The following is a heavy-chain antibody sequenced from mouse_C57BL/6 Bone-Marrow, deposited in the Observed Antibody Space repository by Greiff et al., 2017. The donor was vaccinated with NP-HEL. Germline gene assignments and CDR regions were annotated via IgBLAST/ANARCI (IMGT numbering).Heavy chain of an antibody. V-gene: IGHV5-17*01. Sequence: EVHLVESGGGLVKPGGSLKLSCAASGFTFSDYGMHWVRQAPEKGLEWVAYISSGSSTIYYADTVKGRFTISRDNAKNTLFLQMTSLRSEDTAMYYCARVYYGSSYPYYFDYWGQGTTLTVSS. CDR3: ARVYYGSSYPYYFDY. CDR1: GFTFSDYG. CDR2: ISSGSSTI. D-gene: IGHD1-1*01. J-gene: IGHJ2*01.